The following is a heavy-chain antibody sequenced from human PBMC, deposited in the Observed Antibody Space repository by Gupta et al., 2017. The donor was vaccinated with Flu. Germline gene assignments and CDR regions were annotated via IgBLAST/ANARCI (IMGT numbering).Heavy chain of an antibody. D-gene: IGHD1-26*01. V-gene: IGHV4-39*01. CDR2: FYYSGNA. CDR1: SYC. CDR3: ARHYRGGNYPDYFDY. J-gene: IGHJ4*02. Sequence: SYCWGWVRQPPGKGLEWIGSFYYSGNANYNPSLKSRVIMSGDMSNNQVSLKLNSVTAADTAVYYCARHYRGGNYPDYFDYWGQGTLVTVSS.